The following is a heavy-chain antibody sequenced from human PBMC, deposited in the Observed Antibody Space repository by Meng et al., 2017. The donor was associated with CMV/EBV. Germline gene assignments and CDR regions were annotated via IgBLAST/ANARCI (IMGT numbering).Heavy chain of an antibody. CDR3: ASGGVVVPDY. Sequence: GESLKISCAASGFTVSSNYMSWVLQAPGKGLEWGSAIYSGGRTYYADSVKGRFTISRDNSKNTLYLQMNSLRAEDTAVYYCASGGVVVPDYWGQGTLVTVSS. CDR1: GFTVSSNY. J-gene: IGHJ4*02. D-gene: IGHD2-2*01. V-gene: IGHV3-53*01. CDR2: IYSGGRT.